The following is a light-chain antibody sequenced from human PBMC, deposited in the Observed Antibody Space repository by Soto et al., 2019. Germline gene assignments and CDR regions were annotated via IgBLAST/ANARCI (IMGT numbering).Light chain of an antibody. J-gene: IGLJ3*02. Sequence: QLVLTQSPSASASLGTSVRLTCTLSHAHSLFAIAWHQQQPDKGPRFLMKVNNDGSHTRGDGIPDRFSGSSSGAERYLIISSLQSDDEADYYCAAWDDSLSGWVFGGGTKLTVL. CDR2: VNNDGSH. V-gene: IGLV4-69*01. CDR3: AAWDDSLSGWV. CDR1: HAHSLFA.